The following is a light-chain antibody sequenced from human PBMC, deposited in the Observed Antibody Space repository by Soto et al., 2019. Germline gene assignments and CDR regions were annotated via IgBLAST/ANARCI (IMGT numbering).Light chain of an antibody. V-gene: IGKV2-28*01. CDR2: LGF. CDR3: MQGLQTFST. J-gene: IGKJ2*01. Sequence: DIVMTQSPLSLPVTPGEPASISCRSSQSLLHSNGYTYLDWYLQRPGQSPQLLIYLGFNRASGVPDRFSGSGSGTDFTLKISRVEAEDVGVYYCMQGLQTFSTFGQGNKLEIK. CDR1: QSLLHSNGYTY.